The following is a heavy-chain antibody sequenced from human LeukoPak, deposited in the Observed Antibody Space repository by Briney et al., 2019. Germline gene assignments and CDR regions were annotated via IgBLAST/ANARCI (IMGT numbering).Heavy chain of an antibody. CDR2: IIPIFGTA. CDR1: GYTFTSYG. Sequence: ASVKVSCKASGYTFTSYGISWVRQAPGQGLEWMGGIIPIFGTANDAQKFQGRVTITADESTSTAYMELSSLRSEDTAVYCCASPPPDIVVVPAARYDYWGQGTLVTVSS. D-gene: IGHD2-2*01. CDR3: ASPPPDIVVVPAARYDY. J-gene: IGHJ4*02. V-gene: IGHV1-69*13.